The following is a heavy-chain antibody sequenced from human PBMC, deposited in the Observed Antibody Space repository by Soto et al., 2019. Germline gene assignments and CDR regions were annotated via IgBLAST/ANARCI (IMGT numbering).Heavy chain of an antibody. CDR3: ARGWYYGSGSPFDP. J-gene: IGHJ5*02. V-gene: IGHV1-8*01. CDR1: RYTFTSCD. D-gene: IGHD3-10*01. Sequence: QVQLVQCGAEVKKPGASVKVSCRASRYTFTSCDISWVRQATGQGLEWMGWMNPNSGNTGYAQKFQGRVTMTRNTSISTAYMELSSLRSEDTAVYYCARGWYYGSGSPFDPWGQGTLVTVSS. CDR2: MNPNSGNT.